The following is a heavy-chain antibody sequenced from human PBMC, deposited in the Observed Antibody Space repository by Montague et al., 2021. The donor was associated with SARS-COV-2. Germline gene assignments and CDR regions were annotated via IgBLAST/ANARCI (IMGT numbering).Heavy chain of an antibody. CDR2: MSGSGVRR. D-gene: IGHD6-19*01. CDR1: GFIVSNYA. Sequence: SLRLSCAASGFIVSNYAMTWFRQAPGKGLEWVSTMSGSGVRRDYADSVKGRFTISRDSSKDTLYLQMNSLRVEDTAVYYCAKDTATIRIAVALMDVWGQGTTVIVSS. CDR3: AKDTATIRIAVALMDV. V-gene: IGHV3-23*01. J-gene: IGHJ6*02.